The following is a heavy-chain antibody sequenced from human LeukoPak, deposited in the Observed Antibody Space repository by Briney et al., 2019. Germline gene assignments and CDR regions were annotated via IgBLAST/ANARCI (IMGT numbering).Heavy chain of an antibody. V-gene: IGHV3-74*01. CDR3: ARVKDYYDSSGYYLY. J-gene: IGHJ4*02. CDR2: INSDGSST. CDR1: GFTFSSCW. Sequence: GGSLRLSCAASGFTFSSCWMHWVRQAPGKRLMWVSRINSDGSSTSYADSVKGRFTISRDNAKNTLYLQMNSLGAEDTAVYYCARVKDYYDSSGYYLYWGQGTLVTVSS. D-gene: IGHD3-22*01.